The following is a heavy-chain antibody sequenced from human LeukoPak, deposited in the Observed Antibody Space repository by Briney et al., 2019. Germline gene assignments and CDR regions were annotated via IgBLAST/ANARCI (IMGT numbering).Heavy chain of an antibody. D-gene: IGHD3-9*01. CDR3: EKGDSYYDLLTCFDF. CDR2: FSGTSTLT. J-gene: IGHJ4*02. CDR1: GFDFSHYG. Sequence: PGGSLRLSCAASGFDFSHYGMSWVRQSPGKGLEWVSTFSGTSTLTYYADSVKGRFTISRDDSKNVLYLQMNSLRDEDTAVYYCEKGDSYYDLLTCFDFWGPGTLITVSS. V-gene: IGHV3-23*01.